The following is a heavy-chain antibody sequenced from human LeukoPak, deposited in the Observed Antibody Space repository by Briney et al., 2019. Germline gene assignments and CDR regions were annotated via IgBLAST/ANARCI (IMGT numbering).Heavy chain of an antibody. D-gene: IGHD6-19*01. CDR2: IYDTGTPT. Sequence: PSETLSLTCTVSGGSISGFVWSWIRQPPGEVLDYIGFIYDTGTPTNYNPLLKSRVTLSVDTSKNQFSLNLNSVTAADTAVYYCARLTKGEQWLAYYFDYWGQGALVTVSS. CDR3: ARLTKGEQWLAYYFDY. V-gene: IGHV4-59*08. J-gene: IGHJ4*02. CDR1: GGSISGFV.